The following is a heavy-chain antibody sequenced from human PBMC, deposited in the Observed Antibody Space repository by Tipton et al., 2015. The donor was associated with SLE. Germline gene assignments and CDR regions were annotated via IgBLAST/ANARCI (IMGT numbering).Heavy chain of an antibody. V-gene: IGHV4-39*07. CDR1: GGSISSSSYY. J-gene: IGHJ4*02. Sequence: TLSLTCSVSGGSISSSSYYWAWIRQSPGKGLEWIGSIYYSGNTYDNPSLKSRVTISVDTSKNQFSLKLTSVTAADTAVYYCARQGITIFGVFQRWGQGTQVSVSS. CDR3: ARQGITIFGVFQR. CDR2: IYYSGNT. D-gene: IGHD3-3*01.